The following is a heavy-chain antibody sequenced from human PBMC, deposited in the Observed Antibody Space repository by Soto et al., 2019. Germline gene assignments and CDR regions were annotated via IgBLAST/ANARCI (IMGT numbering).Heavy chain of an antibody. Sequence: PGGSLRLSCAASGFTFSTYSMNWVRQAPGKGLEWVSYISPSSDAIYYADSVKGRFTISRDNAKNSLYLQMNSLRDGDTAVYYCARDWGGTPELFQLRGQRSSVTVSS. CDR2: ISPSSDAI. CDR3: ARDWGGTPELFQL. D-gene: IGHD7-27*01. V-gene: IGHV3-48*02. J-gene: IGHJ1*01. CDR1: GFTFSTYS.